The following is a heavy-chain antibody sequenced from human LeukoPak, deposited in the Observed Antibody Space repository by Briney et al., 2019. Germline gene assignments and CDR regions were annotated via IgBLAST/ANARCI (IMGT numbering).Heavy chain of an antibody. CDR2: IYYSGST. J-gene: IGHJ3*02. Sequence: PSETLSLTCTVSGGSISSGGYYWSWIRPHPGKGLEWIGYIYYSGSTYYNPSLESRVTISVDTSKNQFSLKLSSVTAADTAVYYCARDKSEYSGYDYDDAFDIWGQGTMVTVSS. D-gene: IGHD5-12*01. CDR3: ARDKSEYSGYDYDDAFDI. V-gene: IGHV4-31*03. CDR1: GGSISSGGYY.